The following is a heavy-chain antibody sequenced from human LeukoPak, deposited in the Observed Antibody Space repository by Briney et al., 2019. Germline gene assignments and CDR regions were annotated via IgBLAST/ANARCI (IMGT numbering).Heavy chain of an antibody. CDR3: AELGITMIGGV. CDR2: ISSSSNTI. V-gene: IGHV3-48*01. CDR1: RFTFSNYS. J-gene: IGHJ6*04. D-gene: IGHD3-10*02. Sequence: GGSLRLSCAASRFTFSNYSMNWVRQAPGKGLEWVSYISSSSNTIHYAESVKGRFTISRDNAKNSLYLQMNSLRAEDTAVYYCAELGITMIGGVWGKGTTVTISS.